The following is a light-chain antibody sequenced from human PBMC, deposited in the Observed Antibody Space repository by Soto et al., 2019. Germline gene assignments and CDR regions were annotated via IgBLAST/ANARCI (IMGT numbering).Light chain of an antibody. J-gene: IGKJ3*01. CDR2: GAS. CDR3: QQDGSSPFT. Sequence: EIVLTQSPGTLSLSPGERATLSCRASQSISSSYLAWYQQKPGQAPRLHIYGASSRATGIPDRFSGSGSGTDFTLAISGLEPEDFAVYYCQQDGSSPFTFGPGTKVDIK. CDR1: QSISSSY. V-gene: IGKV3-20*01.